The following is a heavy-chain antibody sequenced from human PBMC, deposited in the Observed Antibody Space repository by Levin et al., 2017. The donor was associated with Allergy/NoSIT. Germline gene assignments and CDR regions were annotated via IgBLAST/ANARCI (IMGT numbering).Heavy chain of an antibody. CDR2: IDRSGTTI. J-gene: IGHJ2*01. CDR1: GFTFSSYS. CDR3: ARETDQSFCNCDL. Sequence: QPGGSLRLSCAASGFTFSSYSMSWVRQAAGKGLEWVSYIDRSGTTIYYADSVKPRFTISRDNAKNSLYLQENSLSADDTAVYYCARETDQSFCNCDLWGRGTVVTVSS. V-gene: IGHV3-48*01.